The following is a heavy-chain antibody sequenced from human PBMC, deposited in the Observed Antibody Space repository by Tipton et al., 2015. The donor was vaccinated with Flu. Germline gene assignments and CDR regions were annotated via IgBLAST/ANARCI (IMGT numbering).Heavy chain of an antibody. J-gene: IGHJ6*02. Sequence: TLSLTCNVSGGSISTTTYYWGWIRQPPGKGLEWIGSIHYSGNTYYNPSLKSRVTMSLDTSKDQFSLKLTSVTAADQAVYYCGRDQCNWGPCDYYYGMDVWGPGTTVTVSS. V-gene: IGHV4-39*07. CDR1: GGSISTTTYY. CDR3: GRDQCNWGPCDYYYGMDV. CDR2: IHYSGNT. D-gene: IGHD7-27*01.